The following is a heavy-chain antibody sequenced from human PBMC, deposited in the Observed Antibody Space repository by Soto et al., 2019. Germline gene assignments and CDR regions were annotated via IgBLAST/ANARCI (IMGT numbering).Heavy chain of an antibody. D-gene: IGHD3-3*01. V-gene: IGHV4-61*08. J-gene: IGHJ4*02. Sequence: ASETLYLTCTVSGGSVRSGGYYGSWIRQPPGKGLEWIAYMSYSGTTNYNPSLESRVTISVDTSKNQFSLKLSSVTAADTAVYYCARAINFDFWSDSQSGYYCDYWGQGTLVTVSS. CDR3: ARAINFDFWSDSQSGYYCDY. CDR1: GGSVRSGGYY. CDR2: MSYSGTT.